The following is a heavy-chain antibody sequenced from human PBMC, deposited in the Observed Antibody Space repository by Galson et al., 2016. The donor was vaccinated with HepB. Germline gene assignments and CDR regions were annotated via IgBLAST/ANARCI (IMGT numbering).Heavy chain of an antibody. Sequence: SLRLSCAGSGFTFSNYAMNWVRQAPGKGLEWVSSINSASSHMYYADSVRGPFIVSRDNSKSTVYLQMNSLRVEDSAVYYCAREGVDTSGWFAIDVWGQGTTVTVSS. CDR1: GFTFSNYA. CDR2: INSASSHM. D-gene: IGHD6-19*01. CDR3: AREGVDTSGWFAIDV. V-gene: IGHV3-21*01. J-gene: IGHJ6*02.